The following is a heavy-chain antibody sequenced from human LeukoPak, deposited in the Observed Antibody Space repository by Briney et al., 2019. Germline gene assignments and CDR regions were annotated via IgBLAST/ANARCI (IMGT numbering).Heavy chain of an antibody. D-gene: IGHD5/OR15-5a*01. CDR1: GGSISSRPYY. CDR3: ATLVSTRYYFDY. CDR2: ISYSGTT. Sequence: SETLSLTCTVSGGSISSRPYYWGWVRQPPGKGLEWIGTISYSGTTYYSPSLKSRVTISLDTSKNQFSLRLTSVTAADTAVYFCATLVSTRYYFDYWGQGTLVTVSS. V-gene: IGHV4-39*07. J-gene: IGHJ4*02.